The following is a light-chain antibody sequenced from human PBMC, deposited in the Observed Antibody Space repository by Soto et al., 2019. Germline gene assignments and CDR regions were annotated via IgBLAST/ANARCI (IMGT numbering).Light chain of an antibody. Sequence: EIVLTQSPGTLSLSPGERATLSCRASQSVSSSYLAWYQQKPGQAPRLLIYGASSRATGIPDRFSGSGSGTDFTLTISRLEPEDFAVYYCQQHGSSPSFFGHGTKLEIK. CDR1: QSVSSSY. J-gene: IGKJ2*01. V-gene: IGKV3-20*01. CDR3: QQHGSSPSF. CDR2: GAS.